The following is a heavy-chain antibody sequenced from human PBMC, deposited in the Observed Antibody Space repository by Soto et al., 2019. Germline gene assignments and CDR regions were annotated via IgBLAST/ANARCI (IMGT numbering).Heavy chain of an antibody. Sequence: HVQLVQSGAEVKKPGSSVRVSCKASGGTFRTSSFSWVRQAPGQGLAWMGGIIAMFGTTSYAPEFQGRPTNTGDESSHSVFMELCSMRPDVTAFFFFAPADLDAIDLSASYFESWGHGSLVVVSS. V-gene: IGHV1-69*01. D-gene: IGHD2-2*01. J-gene: IGHJ4*01. CDR2: IIAMFGTT. CDR1: GGTFRTSS. CDR3: APADLDAIDLSASYFES.